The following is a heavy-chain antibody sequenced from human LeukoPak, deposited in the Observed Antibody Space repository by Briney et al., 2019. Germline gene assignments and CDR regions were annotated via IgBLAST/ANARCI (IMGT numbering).Heavy chain of an antibody. CDR2: LDPNSGNT. CDR1: GYTFTSYD. Sequence: GASVKVSCKASGYTFTSYDINWGRQATGQGLEWMGWLDPNSGNTGYAQKFQGRVTMTRNTSISTAYMELSSLRSEDTAVYYCARGMMYYDFWSGYYGYYYYGMDVWGQGTTVTVSS. CDR3: ARGMMYYDFWSGYYGYYYYGMDV. V-gene: IGHV1-8*01. J-gene: IGHJ6*02. D-gene: IGHD3-3*01.